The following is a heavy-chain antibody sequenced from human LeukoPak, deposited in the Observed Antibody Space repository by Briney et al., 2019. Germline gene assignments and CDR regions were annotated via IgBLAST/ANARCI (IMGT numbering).Heavy chain of an antibody. V-gene: IGHV4-59*12. CDR1: GGSISSYY. D-gene: IGHD2-2*02. J-gene: IGHJ6*02. CDR2: IYYSGST. CDR3: ARVTNQLPYYYYYYYGMDV. Sequence: KPSETLSLTSTVSGGSISSYYWSWIRQPPGKGLEWIGYIYYSGSTNYNPSLKSRVTISVDTSKNQFSLKLSSVTAADTAVYYCARVTNQLPYYYYYYYGMDVWGQGTTVTVSS.